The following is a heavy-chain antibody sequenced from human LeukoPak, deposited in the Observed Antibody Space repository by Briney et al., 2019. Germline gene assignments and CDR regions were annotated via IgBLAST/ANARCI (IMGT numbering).Heavy chain of an antibody. CDR3: ARGVGSSKRFDP. J-gene: IGHJ5*02. Sequence: SETLSLTCAVYGGSFSGYYWSWIRQPPGKGLEWIGEINHSGSTNYNPSLKSRVTISVGTSKNQFSLKLSSVTAADTAVYYCARGVGSSKRFDPWGQGTLVTVSS. CDR1: GGSFSGYY. V-gene: IGHV4-34*01. D-gene: IGHD6-6*01. CDR2: INHSGST.